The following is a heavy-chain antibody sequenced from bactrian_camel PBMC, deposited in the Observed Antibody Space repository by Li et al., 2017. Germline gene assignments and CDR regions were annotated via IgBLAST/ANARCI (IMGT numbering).Heavy chain of an antibody. CDR3: AARGPYCYTKLSVRDFTY. J-gene: IGHJ6*01. V-gene: IGHV3S40*01. CDR1: WGFDDADAE. Sequence: VQLVESGGGSVQIGGSLTLVCAASWGFDDADAEWGWFRQAPGKGLEWVSTINSGGGTTYYADSVEGRFTISQDNAKNTVYLQMNSLRPEDTAMYYCAARGPYCYTKLSVRDFTYWGQGTQVTVS. D-gene: IGHD2*01. CDR2: INSGGGTT.